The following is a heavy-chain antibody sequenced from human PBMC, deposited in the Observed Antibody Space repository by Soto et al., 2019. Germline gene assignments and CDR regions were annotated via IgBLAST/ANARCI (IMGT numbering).Heavy chain of an antibody. D-gene: IGHD3-10*01. Sequence: EVQLLESGGGLVQPGGSLRLSCAASGFTFSTYAMNWVRQTPGKGLDWVSSISGSGGTTYYADSVKGRFTISRDNSKNTLDLQMNSLRAEDTAVYYCAKALGELWFGVLLPDYWGQGTLVTVSS. CDR2: ISGSGGTT. V-gene: IGHV3-23*01. CDR3: AKALGELWFGVLLPDY. J-gene: IGHJ4*02. CDR1: GFTFSTYA.